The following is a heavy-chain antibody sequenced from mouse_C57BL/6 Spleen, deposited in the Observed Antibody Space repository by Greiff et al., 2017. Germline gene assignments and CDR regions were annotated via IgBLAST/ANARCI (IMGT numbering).Heavy chain of an antibody. D-gene: IGHD1-1*01. J-gene: IGHJ1*03. Sequence: EVQLVESGGGLVQPGGSLSLSCAASGFTFTDYYMSWVRQPPGKALEWLGFIRNKANGYTTEYSASVKGRFTISSDNSQSSLYLQMNALRAEDSATYYCARSHYYGSSYGYFDGWGTGTTVTGSS. V-gene: IGHV7-3*01. CDR1: GFTFTDYY. CDR3: ARSHYYGSSYGYFDG. CDR2: IRNKANGYTT.